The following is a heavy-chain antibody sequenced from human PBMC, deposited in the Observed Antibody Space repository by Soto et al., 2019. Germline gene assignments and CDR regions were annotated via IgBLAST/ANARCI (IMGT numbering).Heavy chain of an antibody. J-gene: IGHJ6*02. D-gene: IGHD6-19*01. CDR1: GGSISSSNW. V-gene: IGHV4-4*02. CDR3: AVAGTPYHYYHYGMDV. CDR2: IYHSGST. Sequence: ETLSLSCAVSGGSISSSNWWSWVRQPPGKGLEWIGEIYHSGSTNYNPSLKSRVTISVDKSKNQFSLKLSSVTAADTAVYYCAVAGTPYHYYHYGMDVWGQGTTVTVSS.